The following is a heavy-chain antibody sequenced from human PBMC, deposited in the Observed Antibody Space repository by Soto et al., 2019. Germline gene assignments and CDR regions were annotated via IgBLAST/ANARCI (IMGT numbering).Heavy chain of an antibody. CDR1: GGSISSGDYY. CDR2: IYYSGST. V-gene: IGHV4-30-4*01. Sequence: SETLSLTCTVSGGSISSGDYYWSWIRQPPGKGLEWIGYIYYSGSTYYNPSLKSRVTISVDTSKNQFSLKLSPVTAADTAVYYCARGIENTAMVISYWGQGTLVTVSS. D-gene: IGHD5-18*01. J-gene: IGHJ4*02. CDR3: ARGIENTAMVISY.